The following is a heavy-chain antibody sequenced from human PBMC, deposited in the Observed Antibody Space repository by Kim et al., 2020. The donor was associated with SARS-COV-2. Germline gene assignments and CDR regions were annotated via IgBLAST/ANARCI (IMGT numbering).Heavy chain of an antibody. V-gene: IGHV1-18*04. CDR1: GYTFTSYG. J-gene: IGHJ4*02. D-gene: IGHD3-10*01. CDR2: ISAYNGNT. CDR3: ARVQKAVRGVNNFVY. Sequence: ASVKVSCKASGYTFTSYGISWVRQAPGQGLEWMGWISAYNGNTNYAQKLQGRVTMTTDTSTSTAYMELRSLRSDDTAVYYCARVQKAVRGVNNFVYWGQGALLTVSS.